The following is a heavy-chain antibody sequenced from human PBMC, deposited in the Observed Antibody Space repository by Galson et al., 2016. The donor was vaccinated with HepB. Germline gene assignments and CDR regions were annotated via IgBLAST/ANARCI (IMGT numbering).Heavy chain of an antibody. J-gene: IGHJ3*01. V-gene: IGHV3-11*04. CDR2: ISSRSGTI. D-gene: IGHD5-18*01. CDR3: VRGGDTVIGAAFDV. CDR1: GFTFSDYY. Sequence: SLRLSCAASGFTFSDYYMNWIRQAPGKGLEWISYISSRSGTIYYADSVKGRFTISRDNAKNSLFLQMNSLRAEDTAVYYCVRGGDTVIGAAFDVWGQGTMVTVSS.